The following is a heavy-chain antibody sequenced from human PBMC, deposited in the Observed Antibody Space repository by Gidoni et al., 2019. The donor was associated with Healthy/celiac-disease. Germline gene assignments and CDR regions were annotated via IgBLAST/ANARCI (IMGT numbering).Heavy chain of an antibody. D-gene: IGHD3-9*01. J-gene: IGHJ6*02. Sequence: EVQLVESGGGLVQPGGSLRLSCAASGFTFSSYWMSWVRQAPGKGLEWVANIKQDGSEKYYVDSVKGRFTISRDNAKNSLYLQMNSLRAEDTAVYYCATYYDILTGPDYYYYYGMDVWGQGTTVTVSS. CDR3: ATYYDILTGPDYYYYYGMDV. V-gene: IGHV3-7*03. CDR2: IKQDGSEK. CDR1: GFTFSSYW.